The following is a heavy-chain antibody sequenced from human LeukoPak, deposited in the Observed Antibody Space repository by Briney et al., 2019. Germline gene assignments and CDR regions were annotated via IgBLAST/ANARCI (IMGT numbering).Heavy chain of an antibody. Sequence: GGSLRLSCAASGFTFSSYSMNWVRQAPGKGLEWVSYISSSSSTIYYADSVKGRFTISRDNAKNSLYLQMNSLRAEDTAVYYCASGSSPLAYFDCSGQGTLVTVST. D-gene: IGHD6-6*01. CDR1: GFTFSSYS. CDR2: ISSSSSTI. V-gene: IGHV3-48*01. CDR3: ASGSSPLAYFDC. J-gene: IGHJ4*02.